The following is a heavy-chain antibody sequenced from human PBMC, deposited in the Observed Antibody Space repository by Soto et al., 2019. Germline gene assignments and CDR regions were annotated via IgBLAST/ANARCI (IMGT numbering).Heavy chain of an antibody. V-gene: IGHV1-69*13. J-gene: IGHJ5*02. D-gene: IGHD2-15*01. Sequence: GASVKVSCKASGGTFSSYAISWVRQAPGQGLEWMGGIIPIFGTANYAQKFQGRVTITADESTSTAYMELRSLRSDDTAVYYCARDRSSGGTRNWFDPWGQGTLVTVSS. CDR1: GGTFSSYA. CDR2: IIPIFGTA. CDR3: ARDRSSGGTRNWFDP.